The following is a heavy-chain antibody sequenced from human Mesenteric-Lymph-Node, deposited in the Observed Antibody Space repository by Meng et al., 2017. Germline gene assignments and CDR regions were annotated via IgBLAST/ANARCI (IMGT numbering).Heavy chain of an antibody. D-gene: IGHD4-17*01. CDR1: RTPFITYF. Sequence: QSVSGVDKPVVSVTALCNPSRTPFITYFVHWVRQAPGQGLEWMGVMNAGNGGALYAQKFQGRVSMTSDTSTSTVYMEMSSLRSEDTAVYYCVRDLYGYGDGGYCGQGTLVTVSS. V-gene: IGHV1-46*01. CDR2: MNAGNGGA. CDR3: VRDLYGYGDGGY. J-gene: IGHJ4*02.